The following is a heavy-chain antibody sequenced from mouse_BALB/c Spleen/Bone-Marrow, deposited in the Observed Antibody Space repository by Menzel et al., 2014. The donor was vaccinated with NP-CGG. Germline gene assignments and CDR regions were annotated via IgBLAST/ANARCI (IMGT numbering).Heavy chain of an antibody. J-gene: IGHJ3*01. V-gene: IGHV1-4*01. CDR1: GYTFSFYT. D-gene: IGHD2-3*01. CDR2: INPTSDYT. Sequence: VQLQQSGAELARPGASLKMSCAASGYTFSFYTMYWVQQRPGKGLEWIAYINPTSDYTDYTQNFKDKATFTADKSSSTAYMQLSSQTSEDSEVYSCAREGVYDPFVYWGQGTLVTVSA. CDR3: AREGVYDPFVY.